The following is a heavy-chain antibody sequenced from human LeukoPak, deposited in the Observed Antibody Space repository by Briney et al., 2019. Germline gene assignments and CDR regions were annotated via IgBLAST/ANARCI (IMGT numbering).Heavy chain of an antibody. V-gene: IGHV4-59*08. Sequence: ASETPSLTCTVSGGSISSYYWSWIRQPPGKGLEWIGYIYYSGSTNYNPSLKSRVTISVDTSKNQFSLKLSSVTAADTAVYYCARGYCSGGSCYPYYFDYWGQGTLVTVSS. CDR2: IYYSGST. J-gene: IGHJ4*02. CDR1: GGSISSYY. CDR3: ARGYCSGGSCYPYYFDY. D-gene: IGHD2-15*01.